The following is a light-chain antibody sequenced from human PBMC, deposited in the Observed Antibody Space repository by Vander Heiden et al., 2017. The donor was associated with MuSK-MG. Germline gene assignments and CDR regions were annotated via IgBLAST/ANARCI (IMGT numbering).Light chain of an antibody. CDR2: GPS. Sequence: EIVMTQSPATLSVSPGERATLSCRASQSVSNNLAWYQQKPGQAPRLLIYGPSTRATGIPARFSGSGSGTEFTLTISSLQSEDFAVYYCQQENNWPITFGGGTKVEIK. CDR1: QSVSNN. V-gene: IGKV3-15*01. CDR3: QQENNWPIT. J-gene: IGKJ4*01.